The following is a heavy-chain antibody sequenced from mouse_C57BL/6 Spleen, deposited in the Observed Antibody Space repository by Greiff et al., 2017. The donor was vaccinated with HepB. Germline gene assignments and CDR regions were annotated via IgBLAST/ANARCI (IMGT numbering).Heavy chain of an antibody. J-gene: IGHJ1*03. CDR3: ARGHGSRRYWYFDV. CDR2: INPNNGGT. D-gene: IGHD1-1*01. CDR1: GYTFTDYY. Sequence: EVQLQQSGPELVKPGASVKISCKASGYTFTDYYMNWVKQSHGKSLEWIGDINPNNGGTSYNQKFKGKATLTVDKSSSTAYMELRSLTSEDSAVYYGARGHGSRRYWYFDVWGTGTTVTVSS. V-gene: IGHV1-26*01.